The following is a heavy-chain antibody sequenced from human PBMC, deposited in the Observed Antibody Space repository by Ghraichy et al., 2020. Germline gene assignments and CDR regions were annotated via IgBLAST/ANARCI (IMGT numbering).Heavy chain of an antibody. CDR1: GYTFTGYY. Sequence: ASVKVSCKASGYTFTGYYMHWVRQAPGQGLEWMGRINPNSGGTNYAQKFQGRVTMTRDTSISTAYMELSRLRSDDTAVYYCARGKANSGLHFDYWGQGTLVTVSS. CDR2: INPNSGGT. J-gene: IGHJ4*02. CDR3: ARGKANSGLHFDY. D-gene: IGHD4-23*01. V-gene: IGHV1-2*06.